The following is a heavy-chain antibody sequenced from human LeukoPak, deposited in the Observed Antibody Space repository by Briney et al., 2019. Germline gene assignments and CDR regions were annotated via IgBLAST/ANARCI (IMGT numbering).Heavy chain of an antibody. D-gene: IGHD3-10*01. CDR3: ARDNRYGSFDY. V-gene: IGHV3-74*01. Sequence: GGSLRLSCAASGFTFSNYWMHWVRQAPGKGLVWVSRINSDEGSTNYAESVKGRVTISRDNAKNTLSLEINSLRAEDTAVYYCARDNRYGSFDYWGQGAQVTVSS. J-gene: IGHJ4*02. CDR1: GFTFSNYW. CDR2: INSDEGST.